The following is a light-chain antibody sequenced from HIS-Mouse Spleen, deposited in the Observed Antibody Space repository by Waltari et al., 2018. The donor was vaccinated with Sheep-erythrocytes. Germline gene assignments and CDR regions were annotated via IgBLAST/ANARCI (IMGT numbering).Light chain of an antibody. V-gene: IGLV2-11*01. J-gene: IGLJ1*01. CDR3: CSYAGSYNHV. Sequence: QSALTQPRSVSGSPGQSVTISCTGTSSDVGGYNYVSWYQKHPGQAPKLMVYDVSKRPSGVPDRFSGSKSGNTASLTISGLQAEDEADYDCCSYAGSYNHVFATGTKVTVL. CDR1: SSDVGGYNY. CDR2: DVS.